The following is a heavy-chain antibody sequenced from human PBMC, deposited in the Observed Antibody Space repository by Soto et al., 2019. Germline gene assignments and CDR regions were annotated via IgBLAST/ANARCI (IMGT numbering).Heavy chain of an antibody. Sequence: PSETLSLTCAVSGDSISRGGYSWTWIRQPPGKALEWIGNIYDSGSTSYNPSLKSRVTISVDRSKNQFSLKLMSVTAADTAVYFCARGSSSYYDYGMDVWGQGTTVTVS. CDR2: IYDSGST. D-gene: IGHD6-6*01. V-gene: IGHV4-30-2*01. CDR3: ARGSSSYYDYGMDV. J-gene: IGHJ6*02. CDR1: GDSISRGGYS.